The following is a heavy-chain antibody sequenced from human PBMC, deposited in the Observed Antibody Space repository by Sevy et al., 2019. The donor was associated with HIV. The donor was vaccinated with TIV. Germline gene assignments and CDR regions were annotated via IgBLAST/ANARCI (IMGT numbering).Heavy chain of an antibody. D-gene: IGHD1-1*01. Sequence: GGSLRLSCAASGFTVSSSFMSWVRQAPGKGLEWVSVIYSDGSTYYEDSVKVRFTISRDNSKNTLYLQMNSLRAEDTAVYYCAREDRGSTWNSYYFDYWGQGILVTVSS. CDR2: IYSDGST. V-gene: IGHV3-66*01. CDR1: GFTVSSSF. J-gene: IGHJ4*02. CDR3: AREDRGSTWNSYYFDY.